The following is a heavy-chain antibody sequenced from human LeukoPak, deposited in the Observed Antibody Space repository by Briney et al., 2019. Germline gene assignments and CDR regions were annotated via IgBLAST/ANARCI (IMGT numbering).Heavy chain of an antibody. D-gene: IGHD3-10*01. CDR3: ARDYYGSGSYYDY. CDR2: IYHSGST. J-gene: IGHJ4*02. V-gene: IGHV4-38-2*02. Sequence: SETLSLTCSVSGGSIDSYYWSWIRQPPGKGLEWIGSIYHSGSTYYNPSLKSRVTISVDTSKNQFSLKLSSVTAADTAVYYCARDYYGSGSYYDYWGQGTLVTVSS. CDR1: GGSIDSYY.